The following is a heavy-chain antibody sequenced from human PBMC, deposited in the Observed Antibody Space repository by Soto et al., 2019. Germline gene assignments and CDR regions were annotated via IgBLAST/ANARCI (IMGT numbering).Heavy chain of an antibody. D-gene: IGHD4-17*01. CDR3: AITDDYDRPYLF. V-gene: IGHV4-31*03. Sequence: QVQLQESGPGLVKPSQTLSLTCTVSGDSISSGGYYWSWIRQHPVKGLEWIGNIYFSGSTNYNPSLKSRVTMSADTPKNQFSLKLTSVTVADTAVYYCAITDDYDRPYLFWGQGTLVTVSS. CDR1: GDSISSGGYY. J-gene: IGHJ4*02. CDR2: IYFSGST.